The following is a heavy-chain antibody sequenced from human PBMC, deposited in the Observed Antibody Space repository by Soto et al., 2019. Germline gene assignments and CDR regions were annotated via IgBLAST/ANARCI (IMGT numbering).Heavy chain of an antibody. V-gene: IGHV4-59*02. D-gene: IGHD6-13*01. CDR1: GDSVTIHY. Sequence: PAETLSLTCYFPGDSVTIHYLTWIRQSPEKGLEWIGYMHYTGIAHYNPSLTSRLTISVDRSKNQFTLQLTSVTVEDIAVCYSATSYGNAWYIYCGQGTQVTVSS. J-gene: IGHJ4*02. CDR2: MHYTGIA. CDR3: ATSYGNAWYIY.